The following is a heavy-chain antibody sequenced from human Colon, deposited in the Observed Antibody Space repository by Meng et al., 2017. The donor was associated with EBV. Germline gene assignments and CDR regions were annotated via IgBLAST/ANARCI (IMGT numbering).Heavy chain of an antibody. D-gene: IGHD6-19*01. CDR2: IYHSGST. CDR3: ARVGQWLPIDY. V-gene: IGHV4-4*02. CDR1: GGSISSSNW. Sequence: QVQLQESGPGLVXPXXXXXLTRAVSGGSISSSNWWSWVRQPPGKGLEWIGEIYHSGSTNYNPSLKSRVTISVDKSKNQFSLNLSSVTAADTAVYYCARVGQWLPIDYWGQGTLVTVSS. J-gene: IGHJ4*02.